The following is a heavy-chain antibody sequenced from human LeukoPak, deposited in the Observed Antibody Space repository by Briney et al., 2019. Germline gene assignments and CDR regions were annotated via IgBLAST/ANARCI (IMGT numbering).Heavy chain of an antibody. D-gene: IGHD6-6*01. CDR2: IYYSGST. J-gene: IGHJ4*02. CDR1: GGSISSYY. CDR3: ARVRYSSSSYFDY. Sequence: PSETLSLTCTVSGGSISSYYWGWIRQPPGKGLEWIGYIYYSGSTNYNPSLKSRVTISVDTSKNQFSLKLSSVTAADTAVYYCARVRYSSSSYFDYWGQGTLVTVSS. V-gene: IGHV4-59*01.